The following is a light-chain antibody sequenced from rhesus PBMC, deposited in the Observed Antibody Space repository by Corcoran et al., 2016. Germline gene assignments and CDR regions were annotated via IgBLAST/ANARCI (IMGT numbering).Light chain of an antibody. Sequence: QSALTQPPSVSKSLGQSVTISCTGTSSDICGYNDVAWYQQHPGTAPRLLIYDASKGPSGVSDRFSGAKYGNTASLTSSGLQAGDEADDYCCSLRSVSTIFIFGAGTRLTVL. V-gene: IGLV2S9*01. CDR3: CSLRSVSTIFI. CDR1: SSDICGYND. J-gene: IGLJ1*01. CDR2: DAS.